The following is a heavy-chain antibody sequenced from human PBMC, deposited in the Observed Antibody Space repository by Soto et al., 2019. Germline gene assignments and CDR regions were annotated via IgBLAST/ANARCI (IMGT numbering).Heavy chain of an antibody. V-gene: IGHV3-23*01. CDR3: AGRGSGSYYDY. CDR2: ISGSGGST. D-gene: IGHD1-26*01. CDR1: GFTFSSYA. J-gene: IGHJ4*02. Sequence: EVQLLESGGGLVQPGGSLRLSCAASGFTFSSYAMRWVRQAPGKGLEWVSAISGSGGSTYYADSVKGRFTISRDNSKNPLYRQLNGLGAEAMAVYYCAGRGSGSYYDYWGQGTLVTVSS.